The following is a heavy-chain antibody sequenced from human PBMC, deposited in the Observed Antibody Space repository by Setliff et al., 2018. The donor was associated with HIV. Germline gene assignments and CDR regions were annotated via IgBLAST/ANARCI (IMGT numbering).Heavy chain of an antibody. Sequence: GGSLRLSCGASGFTFNNYGMHWVRRAPGKGLEWVASISYHERDTFYADSVKGRFTISRDNSKNTLYLQMNSLRAEDTAVYYCAKGSNTAMVTWGQGTLVTVSS. CDR1: GFTFNNYG. D-gene: IGHD5-18*01. CDR3: AKGSNTAMVT. V-gene: IGHV3-30*18. J-gene: IGHJ4*02. CDR2: ISYHERDT.